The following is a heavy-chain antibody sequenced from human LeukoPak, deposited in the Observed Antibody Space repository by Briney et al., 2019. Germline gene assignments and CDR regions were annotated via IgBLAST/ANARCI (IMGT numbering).Heavy chain of an antibody. D-gene: IGHD4-23*01. Sequence: SETLPLTCSVSGGSISSYYWSWIRQPPGKGLEWIGYVHYIGSTKSNPSLKSRVAISIDTSKKQLSLKMNSVTAADTAVYFCATNYGGNSNDAFDIWGQGTMVTVSS. CDR2: VHYIGST. J-gene: IGHJ3*02. V-gene: IGHV4-59*01. CDR3: ATNYGGNSNDAFDI. CDR1: GGSISSYY.